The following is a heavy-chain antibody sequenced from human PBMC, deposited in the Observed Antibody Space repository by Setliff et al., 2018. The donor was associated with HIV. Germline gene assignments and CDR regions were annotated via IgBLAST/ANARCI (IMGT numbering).Heavy chain of an antibody. D-gene: IGHD1-1*01. CDR3: ARVFRNLPDY. V-gene: IGHV3-48*01. CDR1: GFTFTGLTFTDYN. Sequence: GGSLRLSCLASGFTFTGLTFTDYNMNWVRQAPGKGLEWVSYISSSNSIYYADSVRGRFTISRDNAKSSLYLQMTSLRAEDTAVYYCARVFRNLPDYWGQGTLVTVSS. CDR2: ISSSNSI. J-gene: IGHJ4*02.